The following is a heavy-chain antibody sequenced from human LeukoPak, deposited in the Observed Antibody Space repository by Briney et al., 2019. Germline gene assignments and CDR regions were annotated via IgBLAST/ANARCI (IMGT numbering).Heavy chain of an antibody. CDR2: IYYSGST. D-gene: IGHD5-24*01. CDR1: GGSINSYY. V-gene: IGHV4-59*01. J-gene: IGHJ5*02. Sequence: PSETLSLTCTVSGGSINSYYWSWIRQPPGKGLEWIGYIYYSGSTNYNPSLKSRVTISVDTSKNQFSLKMSSVIAADTAVYYCARARDGHINNWFDPWGQGTLVTVSS. CDR3: ARARDGHINNWFDP.